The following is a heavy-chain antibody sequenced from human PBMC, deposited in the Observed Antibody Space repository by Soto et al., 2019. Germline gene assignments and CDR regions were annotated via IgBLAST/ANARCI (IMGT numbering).Heavy chain of an antibody. J-gene: IGHJ4*02. D-gene: IGHD2-8*01. CDR1: GGTFSSYA. CDR3: ARAVRVFSHTTKSYYFDY. V-gene: IGHV1-69*05. CDR2: IIPIFGTA. Sequence: ASVKVSCKASGGTFSSYAISWVRQAPGQGLEWMGGIIPIFGTANYAQKFQGRVTMTRNTSISTAYMEMSSLRSEDTAVYYCARAVRVFSHTTKSYYFDYWGQGALVTVSS.